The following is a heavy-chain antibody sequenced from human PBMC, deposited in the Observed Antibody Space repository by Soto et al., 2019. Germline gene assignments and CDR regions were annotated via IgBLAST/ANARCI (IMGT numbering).Heavy chain of an antibody. CDR1: GGSISSYY. D-gene: IGHD1-26*01. Sequence: SETLSLTCTVSGGSISSYYWSWIRQPPGKGLEWIGYIYYSGSTNYNPSLKSRVTISVDTSKNQFSLKLSSVTAADTAVYYCARASAGGGPDGAFDIWGQGTMVTVSS. J-gene: IGHJ3*02. CDR3: ARASAGGGPDGAFDI. V-gene: IGHV4-59*01. CDR2: IYYSGST.